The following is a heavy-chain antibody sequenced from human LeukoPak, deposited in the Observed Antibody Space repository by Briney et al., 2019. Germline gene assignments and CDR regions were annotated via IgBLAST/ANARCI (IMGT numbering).Heavy chain of an antibody. CDR1: GYTFTGYY. CDR3: ARGPRIAARPMASFDP. J-gene: IGHJ5*02. CDR2: INPNSGGT. D-gene: IGHD6-6*01. Sequence: ASVKVSCKASGYTFTGYYMHWVRQAPGQGLEWMGWINPNSGGTNYAQKFQGRVTMTRDTSISTAYMELSRLRSDDTAVYYCARGPRIAARPMASFDPWGQGTLVTVSS. V-gene: IGHV1-2*02.